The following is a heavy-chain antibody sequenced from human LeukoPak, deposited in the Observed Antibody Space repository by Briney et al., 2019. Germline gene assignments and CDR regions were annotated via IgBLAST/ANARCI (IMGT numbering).Heavy chain of an antibody. D-gene: IGHD5-12*01. J-gene: IGHJ4*02. Sequence: GGSLSLSCAPSGFTFSIYSVKWLRLAPGKGLEWVSSISPDSNNKYYVHSVKGRFPLSRDNAKSSLYLQKNSRRAEDTAVYYCVRGGYRGFDYECWGQGTLVTVSS. CDR2: ISPDSNNK. CDR3: VRGGYRGFDYEC. V-gene: IGHV3-21*01. CDR1: GFTFSIYS.